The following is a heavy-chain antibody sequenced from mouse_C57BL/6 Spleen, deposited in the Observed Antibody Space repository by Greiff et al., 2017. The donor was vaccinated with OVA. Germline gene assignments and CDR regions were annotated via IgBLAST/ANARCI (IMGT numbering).Heavy chain of an antibody. D-gene: IGHD6-1*01. CDR3: ARDAVFDY. CDR1: GFTFSSYA. J-gene: IGHJ2*01. CDR2: ISDGGSYT. Sequence: EVHLVESGGGLVKPGGSLKLSCAASGFTFSSYAMSWVRQTPEKRLEWVATISDGGSYTYYPDNVKGRFTISRDNAKNNLYLQMSHLKSEDTAMYYCARDAVFDYWGQGTTLTVSS. V-gene: IGHV5-4*01.